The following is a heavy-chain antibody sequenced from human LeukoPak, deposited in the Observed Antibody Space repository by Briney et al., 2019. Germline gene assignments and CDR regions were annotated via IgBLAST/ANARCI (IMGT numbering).Heavy chain of an antibody. V-gene: IGHV3-30*03. D-gene: IGHD5-18*01. J-gene: IGHJ4*02. CDR1: VLTFSSYG. CDR2: ISYDGSKK. CDR3: ARANGQLWTTPDY. Sequence: GGTLSLSCAASVLTFSSYGMHWGCQPQGGGLEWVAVISYDGSKKSSAESVKGRFTISRDNSKNTLYLQMNSLRPEDTAVYFCARANGQLWTTPDYWGQGTLVTISS.